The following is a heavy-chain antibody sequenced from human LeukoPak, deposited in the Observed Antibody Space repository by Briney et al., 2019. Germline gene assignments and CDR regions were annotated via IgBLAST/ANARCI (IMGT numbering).Heavy chain of an antibody. CDR3: AKLYDTHGADY. Sequence: PGGSLKLSCAASGFTFSNYAMSWVRQARGKGLEWVSGGSTYYADSVKGRFTISRDNSKNTLYLQMNSLRAEDTAVYYCAKLYDTHGADYWGQGTLVTVSS. CDR1: GFTFSNYA. J-gene: IGHJ4*02. CDR2: GST. D-gene: IGHD3-22*01. V-gene: IGHV3-23*01.